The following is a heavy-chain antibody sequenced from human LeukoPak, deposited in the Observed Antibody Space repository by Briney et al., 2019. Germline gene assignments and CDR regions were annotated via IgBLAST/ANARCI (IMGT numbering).Heavy chain of an antibody. CDR3: ARGLVVVPAAPFDY. Sequence: SETLSLTCAVYGGSFSGYYWSWIRQPPGKGLEWIGEINHSGSTNYNPSLKSRVTITVDTSKNQFSLQLSSVTAADTAVYYCARGLVVVPAAPFDYWGQGTLVTVSS. CDR1: GGSFSGYY. CDR2: INHSGST. J-gene: IGHJ4*02. D-gene: IGHD2-2*01. V-gene: IGHV4-34*01.